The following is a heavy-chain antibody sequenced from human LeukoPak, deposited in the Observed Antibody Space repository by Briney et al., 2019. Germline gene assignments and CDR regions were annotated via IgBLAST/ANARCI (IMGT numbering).Heavy chain of an antibody. D-gene: IGHD2-8*02. CDR2: IHNSGST. V-gene: IGHV4-59*11. CDR1: GASISSHY. J-gene: IGHJ4*02. Sequence: SETLSLTCTVSGASISSHYWSWIRQPPGKGLEWIGYIHNSGSTNYNPSFKSRVTISLDTSTNQFSLKLGSVTAADTAVYYCARTGFSSGPFADHWGQGTLVTVSS. CDR3: ARTGFSSGPFADH.